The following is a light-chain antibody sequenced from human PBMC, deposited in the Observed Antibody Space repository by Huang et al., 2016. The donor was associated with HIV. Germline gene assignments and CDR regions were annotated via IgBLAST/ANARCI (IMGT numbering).Light chain of an antibody. Sequence: EIMMTQSPATLSVSPGERATLSCRASQSVGSNLAWYQQKPGQAPRLLIYGAATRATGIPARFSDSGSGTEFSLTISSLQSEDFAVYYCQQYNKWPFTFGPGTKVDIK. CDR3: QQYNKWPFT. CDR2: GAA. V-gene: IGKV3-15*01. CDR1: QSVGSN. J-gene: IGKJ3*01.